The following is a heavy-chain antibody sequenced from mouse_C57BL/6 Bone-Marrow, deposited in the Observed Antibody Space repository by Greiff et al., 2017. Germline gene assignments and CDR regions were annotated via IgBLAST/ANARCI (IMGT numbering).Heavy chain of an antibody. Sequence: QVQLQQSGAELVMPGASVKLSCQASGYTFTSYWMHWVKQRPGQGLEWIGEIDPSDSYTNYNQKFKGKSTLNVDKSSSTACMQLSSLTSEDSAVYYCARPAYGSSRTWFAYWGQGTLVTVSA. CDR1: GYTFTSYW. CDR2: IDPSDSYT. CDR3: ARPAYGSSRTWFAY. J-gene: IGHJ3*01. D-gene: IGHD1-1*01. V-gene: IGHV1-69*01.